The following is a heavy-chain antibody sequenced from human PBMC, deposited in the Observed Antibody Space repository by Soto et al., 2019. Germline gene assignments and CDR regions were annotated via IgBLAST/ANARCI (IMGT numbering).Heavy chain of an antibody. CDR1: GDTFNFYS. Sequence: QVQLVQSGADVQRPGSSVRVSCKASGDTFNFYSINWVRQAPGLGLQWMGRINPILSMSNYAPRFQGRVTMTADKSTSTAYMELSSLRSEDTAMYYCATSYGSGYRAFDSWGQGALVTVPS. J-gene: IGHJ4*02. D-gene: IGHD3-10*01. V-gene: IGHV1-69*02. CDR2: INPILSMS. CDR3: ATSYGSGYRAFDS.